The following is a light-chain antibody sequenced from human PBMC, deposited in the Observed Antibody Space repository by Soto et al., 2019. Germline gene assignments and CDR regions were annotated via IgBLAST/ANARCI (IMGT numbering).Light chain of an antibody. CDR2: GAS. J-gene: IGKJ2*01. Sequence: ATLYVSTGERVTLSCRASQSVSGHLAWYQQKPGQAPRLIISGASPRATGIPARFSGSGSGTEFTLTISSLQSEDSAVYYCHQYHYLWPFG. CDR3: HQYHYLWP. V-gene: IGKV3-15*01. CDR1: QSVSGH.